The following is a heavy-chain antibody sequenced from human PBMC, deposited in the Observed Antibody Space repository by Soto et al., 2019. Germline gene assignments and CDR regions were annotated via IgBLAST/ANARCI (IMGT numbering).Heavy chain of an antibody. CDR2: ISKDSGRAT. CDR3: AFAPGTDRPLDY. Sequence: PGGFLRLSCAASGFIFRDWFMSWIRQAPGKGLEWISYISKDSGRATRYADSVKGRFTISRDNSKNTLYLQMNSLRAEDTAVYYCAFAPGTDRPLDYWGQGTLVNVS. CDR1: GFIFRDWF. V-gene: IGHV3-11*04. J-gene: IGHJ4*02. D-gene: IGHD3-10*01.